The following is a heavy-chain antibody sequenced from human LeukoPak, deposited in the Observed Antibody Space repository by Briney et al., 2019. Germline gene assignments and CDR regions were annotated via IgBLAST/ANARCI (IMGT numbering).Heavy chain of an antibody. CDR3: ARVPPTHYYYYYGMDV. J-gene: IGHJ6*02. Sequence: SETLSLTCTVSGGSISSGDYYWSWIRQPPGKGLEWIGYIYYSGSTNYNPSLKSRVTISVDTSKNQFSLKLSSVTAADTAVYYCARVPPTHYYYYYGMDVWGQGTTVTVSS. CDR1: GGSISSGDYY. V-gene: IGHV4-30-4*01. CDR2: IYYSGST.